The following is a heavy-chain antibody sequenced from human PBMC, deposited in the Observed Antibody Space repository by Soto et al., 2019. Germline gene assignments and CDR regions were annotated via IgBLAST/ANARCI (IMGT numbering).Heavy chain of an antibody. Sequence: QVQLQESGPGLVKPSETLSLTCTVSGGSINSYYWGWIRQPPGKGLEWIGYIHYSGSTNYNPSLKSRVTISVDTPKNQFSLKVNSMTAADTAVYYCARRGLAARKGRWFDPWGQGTLVTVSS. CDR1: GGSINSYY. CDR3: ARRGLAARKGRWFDP. D-gene: IGHD6-6*01. V-gene: IGHV4-59*01. J-gene: IGHJ5*02. CDR2: IHYSGST.